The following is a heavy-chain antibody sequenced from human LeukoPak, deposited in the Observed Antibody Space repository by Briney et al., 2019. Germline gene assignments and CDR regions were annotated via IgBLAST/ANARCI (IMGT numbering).Heavy chain of an antibody. Sequence: GGSLRLSCKVSGFTIRDFTMNWVRQAPGKGLEWVAVIRYDGSTIYYADSVKGRFTISRDDSKKTLYLQMDSLRAEDTAVYYCARAYSRESGYDFVFGYWGQGTLVTVSS. CDR1: GFTIRDFT. CDR2: IRYDGSTI. D-gene: IGHD5-12*01. V-gene: IGHV3-33*08. J-gene: IGHJ4*02. CDR3: ARAYSRESGYDFVFGY.